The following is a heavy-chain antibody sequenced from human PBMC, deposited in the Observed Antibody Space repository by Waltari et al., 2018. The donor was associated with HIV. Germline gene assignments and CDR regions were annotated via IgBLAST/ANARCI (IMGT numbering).Heavy chain of an antibody. CDR2: INNDGTT. D-gene: IGHD3-3*01. V-gene: IGHV3-53*02. J-gene: IGHJ4*02. Sequence: EVQVVETGGGLIQSGGSLRLSCSASGFTVSSSYMSWVRQAPGKGLEWVSIINNDGTTYYTDSVKGRFTISRDNSKNTLYLQMNSLRAEDTALYYCARANYDFRYYFRYWGQGTLLTVSS. CDR3: ARANYDFRYYFRY. CDR1: GFTVSSSY.